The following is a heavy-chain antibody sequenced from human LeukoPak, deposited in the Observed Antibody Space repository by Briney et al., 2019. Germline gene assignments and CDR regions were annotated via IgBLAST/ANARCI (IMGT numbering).Heavy chain of an antibody. V-gene: IGHV3-23*01. D-gene: IGHD6-6*01. Sequence: PGGSLRLSCAASGFTFSSYAMSWVRQAPGKGLEWVSAISGSGGSTYYADSVKGRFTISRDNSKNTLYLQMNSLRAEDTAVYYCAKDNHRIRIAARFFDYWGQGTLVTVSS. J-gene: IGHJ4*02. CDR1: GFTFSSYA. CDR3: AKDNHRIRIAARFFDY. CDR2: ISGSGGST.